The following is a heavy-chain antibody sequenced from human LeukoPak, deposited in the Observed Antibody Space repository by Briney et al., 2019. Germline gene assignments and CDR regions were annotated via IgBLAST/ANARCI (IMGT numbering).Heavy chain of an antibody. V-gene: IGHV3-30*02. CDR1: GFTFSSYG. D-gene: IGHD1-14*01. CDR3: AKDSDRYYYYYMDV. CDR2: IRYDGSNK. Sequence: GGSLRLSCAASGFTFSSYGMHWVSQAPGKGLEWVAFIRYDGSNKYYADSVKGRFTISRDNSKNTLYLQMNSLRAEDTAVYYCAKDSDRYYYYYMDVWGKGTTVTISS. J-gene: IGHJ6*03.